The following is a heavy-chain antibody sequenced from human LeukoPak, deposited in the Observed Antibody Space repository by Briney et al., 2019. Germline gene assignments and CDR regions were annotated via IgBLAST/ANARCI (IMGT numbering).Heavy chain of an antibody. Sequence: GGSLRLPCAASGFTFNTYGIHWVRQAPGKGLEWVAFIRYDGSIKYYADSVKGRFTISRDNSKNTLYLQMNSLRAEDTALYYCAKDTVKVTTIRRVPHYMDVWGKGTTVTISS. J-gene: IGHJ6*03. CDR2: IRYDGSIK. CDR1: GFTFNTYG. V-gene: IGHV3-30*02. CDR3: AKDTVKVTTIRRVPHYMDV. D-gene: IGHD5-12*01.